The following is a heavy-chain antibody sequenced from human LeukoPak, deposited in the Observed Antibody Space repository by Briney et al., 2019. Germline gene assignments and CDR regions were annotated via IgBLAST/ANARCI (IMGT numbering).Heavy chain of an antibody. V-gene: IGHV3-30*18. D-gene: IGHD3-3*01. CDR3: AKDLVDSWSGYYYYGMDV. CDR1: GFTFSSYG. J-gene: IGHJ6*02. CDR2: ISYDGNNK. Sequence: GSLRLSCAASGFTFSSYGMHWVRQAPGEGLEWVAVISYDGNNKYYTDSVKGRFTISRDNSKNTLYLQMNSLRAEDTAVYYCAKDLVDSWSGYYYYGMDVWGQGTTVTVSS.